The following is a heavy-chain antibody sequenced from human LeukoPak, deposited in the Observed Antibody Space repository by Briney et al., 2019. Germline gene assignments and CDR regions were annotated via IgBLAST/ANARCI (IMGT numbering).Heavy chain of an antibody. J-gene: IGHJ5*02. CDR1: GFTLINSA. CDR3: AAGDTLVRGVIISFAP. D-gene: IGHD3-10*01. CDR2: IIVGSGQT. Sequence: GASVKVSCKASGFTLINSAVQWVRQARGQRLEWVGWIIVGSGQTRYAQKFQERVTITRDMSTSTAFLELSSLRSEDSAVYYCAAGDTLVRGVIISFAPWGQGTLVTVSS. V-gene: IGHV1-58*01.